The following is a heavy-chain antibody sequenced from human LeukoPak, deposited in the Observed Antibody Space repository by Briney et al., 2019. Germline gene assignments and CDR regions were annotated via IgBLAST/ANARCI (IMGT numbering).Heavy chain of an antibody. CDR1: GYTFISYG. V-gene: IGHV1-18*04. CDR3: ARLVTTYFDY. Sequence: EASVKVSFKASGYTFISYGFSWVRQAPGQGLEWMGWITAYNGNTNYAQKLQGRVTMTTDTSTSTAYMELRSLRSDDTAVYYCARLVTTYFDYWGQGTLVTVSS. J-gene: IGHJ4*02. CDR2: ITAYNGNT. D-gene: IGHD4-17*01.